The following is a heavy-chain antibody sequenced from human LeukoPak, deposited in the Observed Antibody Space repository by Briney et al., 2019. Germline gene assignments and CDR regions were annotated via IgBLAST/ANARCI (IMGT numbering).Heavy chain of an antibody. CDR3: ARDKRKQDSSFYYYYYMDV. CDR2: ISSSGSTI. Sequence: GGSLRLSCAASGFTFSSYEMNWVLQAPGKGLEWVSYISSSGSTIFYADSVKGRFTISRDNAKNSLYLQMNSLRAEDTAVYYCARDKRKQDSSFYYYYYMDVWGKGTTVTISS. D-gene: IGHD3-22*01. J-gene: IGHJ6*03. CDR1: GFTFSSYE. V-gene: IGHV3-48*03.